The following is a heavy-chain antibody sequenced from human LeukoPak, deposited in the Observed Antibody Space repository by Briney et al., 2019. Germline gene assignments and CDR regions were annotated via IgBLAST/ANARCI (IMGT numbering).Heavy chain of an antibody. CDR2: ISGSGANT. V-gene: IGHV3-23*01. CDR1: GFTFSTYA. J-gene: IGHJ4*02. Sequence: GGSLRLSRAASGFTFSTYAMSWVRQAPGKGLEWVSTISGSGANTYYADSVRGRFTISRDNSKNTLYLHMNSLRAEDTAVYYCAEERAGYTNPYYFDYWGQGTLVTVSS. CDR3: AEERAGYTNPYYFDY. D-gene: IGHD3-16*02.